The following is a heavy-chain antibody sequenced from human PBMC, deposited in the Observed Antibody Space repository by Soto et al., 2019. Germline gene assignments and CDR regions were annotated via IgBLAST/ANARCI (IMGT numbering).Heavy chain of an antibody. V-gene: IGHV1-69*12. D-gene: IGHD3-22*01. CDR1: GGTFSSYA. CDR2: IIPIFGTA. Sequence: QVQLVQSGAEVKKPGSSVKVSCKASGGTFSSYAISWVRQAPGQGLEWMGGIIPIFGTANYAQKFQGRVTITADESTSTAYMQLSSRRSEDAAVYYCARHDSSGDYWGQGTLVTGSS. CDR3: ARHDSSGDY. J-gene: IGHJ4*02.